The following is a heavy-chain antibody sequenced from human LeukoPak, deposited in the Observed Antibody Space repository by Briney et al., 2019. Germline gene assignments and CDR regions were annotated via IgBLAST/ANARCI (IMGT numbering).Heavy chain of an antibody. CDR1: GGSISSSNW. D-gene: IGHD3-22*01. CDR2: IYHSGST. CDR3: ARDRYYYDSSGYDAFDI. Sequence: SGTLSLTCAVSGGSISSSNWWSWVRQPPGKGLEWIGEIYHSGSTNYNPSLKSRVTISVDTSKNQFSLKLSSVTAADTAVYYCARDRYYYDSSGYDAFDIWGQGTMVTVSS. V-gene: IGHV4-4*02. J-gene: IGHJ3*02.